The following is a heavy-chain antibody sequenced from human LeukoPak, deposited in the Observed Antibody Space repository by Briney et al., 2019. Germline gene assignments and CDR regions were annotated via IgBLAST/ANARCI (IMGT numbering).Heavy chain of an antibody. D-gene: IGHD2-21*02. CDR2: IYYSGST. CDR1: GGSISSGSYY. J-gene: IGHJ4*02. Sequence: SETLSHTCTVSGGSISSGSYYWGWIRQPPGKGLEWIGSIYYSGSTYYNPSLKIRHTLSVDTSKNQFSLELSSVTAADTAVYYCATLYGDSIDYWGQGTLVTASS. V-gene: IGHV4-39*01. CDR3: ATLYGDSIDY.